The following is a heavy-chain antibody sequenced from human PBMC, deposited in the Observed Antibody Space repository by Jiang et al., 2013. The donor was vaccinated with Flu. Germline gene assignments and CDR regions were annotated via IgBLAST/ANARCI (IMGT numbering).Heavy chain of an antibody. CDR1: GFTFTSSA. Sequence: TSVKVSCKASGFTFTSSAMQWVRQARGQRLEWIGWIVVGSGNTNYAQKFQERVTITRDMSTSTAYMELSSLRSEDTAVYYCAADYGIAVADRSYYYYGMDVWGQGTTVTVSS. CDR3: AADYGIAVADRSYYYYGMDV. J-gene: IGHJ6*02. CDR2: IVVGSGNT. V-gene: IGHV1-58*02. D-gene: IGHD6-19*01.